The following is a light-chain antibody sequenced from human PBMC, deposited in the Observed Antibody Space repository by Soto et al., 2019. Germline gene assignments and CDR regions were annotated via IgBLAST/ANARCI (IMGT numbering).Light chain of an antibody. Sequence: EIVVKQSPATLSVSPGERATLSCRASQSVSSNVAWYQQKPGQVPRLLIYDASTRATGIPARFSGSGSGTEFTLTFSSLQSEDFAVYYCQQYNDWPLFGPGTKVDFK. V-gene: IGKV3-15*01. J-gene: IGKJ3*01. CDR3: QQYNDWPL. CDR2: DAS. CDR1: QSVSSN.